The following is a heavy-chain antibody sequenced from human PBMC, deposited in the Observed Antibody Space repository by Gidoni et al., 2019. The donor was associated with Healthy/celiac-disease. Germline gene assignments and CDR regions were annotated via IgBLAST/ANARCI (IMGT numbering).Heavy chain of an antibody. Sequence: EVQLVESGGGWVQPGGSLRLSCAASGFTVSSNYMSWVRQAPGKGLEWVSVIYSGGSTYYADSVKGRFTISRDNSKNTLYLQMNSLRAEDTAVYYCARGADYGDYYFDYWGQGTLVTVSS. CDR3: ARGADYGDYYFDY. J-gene: IGHJ4*02. CDR1: GFTVSSNY. CDR2: IYSGGST. D-gene: IGHD4-17*01. V-gene: IGHV3-66*02.